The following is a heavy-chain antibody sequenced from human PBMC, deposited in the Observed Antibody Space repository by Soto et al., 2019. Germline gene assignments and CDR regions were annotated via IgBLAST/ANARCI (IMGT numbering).Heavy chain of an antibody. V-gene: IGHV3-30*18. CDR2: ISYDGSNK. D-gene: IGHD3-22*01. J-gene: IGHJ4*02. CDR1: GFTFSSYG. Sequence: HPGGSLRLSCAASGFTFSSYGMHWVRQAPGKGLEWVAVISYDGSNKYYADSVKGRFTISRDNSKNTLYLQMNSLRAEDTAVYYCAKWRVHKLNYDSSGYYFGGGYWGQGTLVTVSS. CDR3: AKWRVHKLNYDSSGYYFGGGY.